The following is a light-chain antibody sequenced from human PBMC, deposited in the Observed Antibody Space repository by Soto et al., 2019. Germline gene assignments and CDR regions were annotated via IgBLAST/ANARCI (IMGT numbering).Light chain of an antibody. J-gene: IGKJ3*01. CDR1: QAISDY. CDR3: QQYHSLPFT. Sequence: DIQMTQSPSSLSASVGDRVTISCQASQAISDYLNWYHQKPGKAPKFLIYDASYLGTGVPSRFSGSGSGTDFTFTISSLQPEDIGTYYCQQYHSLPFTFGPGTTVDIK. V-gene: IGKV1-33*01. CDR2: DAS.